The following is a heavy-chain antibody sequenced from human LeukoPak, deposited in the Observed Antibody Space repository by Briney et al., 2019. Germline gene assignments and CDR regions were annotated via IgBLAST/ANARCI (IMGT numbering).Heavy chain of an antibody. CDR2: IYYSGST. CDR1: GGSISSGGYY. V-gene: IGHV4-31*03. J-gene: IGHJ4*02. CDR3: ASVARGRYCSGGSCSNY. Sequence: SETLSRTCTVSGGSISSGGYYWSWIRQHPGKGLEWIGYIYYSGSTYYNPSLKSRVTMSVDTSKNQFSLKLSSVTAADTAVYYCASVARGRYCSGGSCSNYWGQGTLVTVSS. D-gene: IGHD2-15*01.